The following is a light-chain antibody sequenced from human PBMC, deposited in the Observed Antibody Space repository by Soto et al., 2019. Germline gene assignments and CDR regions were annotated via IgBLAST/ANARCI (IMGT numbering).Light chain of an antibody. V-gene: IGLV2-8*01. CDR2: EVS. CDR1: SSDVGDYNY. CDR3: SSYGGSNNVV. J-gene: IGLJ2*01. Sequence: QSVLTQPPSASGSPGQSVTISCTGTSSDVGDYNYVSWYQQHPGKAPKLMIYEVSKRPSGVHDRFSGSKSGNTASLTVSGLQAEDEADYYCSSYGGSNNVVFGGGTKLTVL.